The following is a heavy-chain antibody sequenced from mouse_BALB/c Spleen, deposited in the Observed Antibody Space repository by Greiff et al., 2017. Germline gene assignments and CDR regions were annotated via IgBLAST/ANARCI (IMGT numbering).Heavy chain of an antibody. D-gene: IGHD1-1*01. V-gene: IGHV3-8*02. CDR1: GYSITSGY. Sequence: EVQLQESGPSLVKPSQSLSLTCSVTGYSITSGYWNWIRKFPGNKLEYMGYISYSGSTYYNPSLKSRISTTRDTSKNQYYLQLNSVTTEDTATYYCARWGTTVVEAYWGQGTLVTVSA. J-gene: IGHJ3*01. CDR3: ARWGTTVVEAY. CDR2: ISYSGST.